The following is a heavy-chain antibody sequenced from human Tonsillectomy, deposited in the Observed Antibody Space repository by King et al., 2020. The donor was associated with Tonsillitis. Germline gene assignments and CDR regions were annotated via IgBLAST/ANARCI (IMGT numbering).Heavy chain of an antibody. J-gene: IGHJ3*02. Sequence: QLVQSGAEVKKPGASVKVSCKASGYTFTAYYMHWERQAPGQGLEWMGWINPSSGGTGYAQKFQGRVSMTRDTSLSTSYMGLSRLTSDETAVYYCARDYYGSGTYYGAFDIWGQGTMVTVSS. V-gene: IGHV1-2*02. CDR3: ARDYYGSGTYYGAFDI. CDR1: GYTFTAYY. CDR2: INPSSGGT. D-gene: IGHD3-10*01.